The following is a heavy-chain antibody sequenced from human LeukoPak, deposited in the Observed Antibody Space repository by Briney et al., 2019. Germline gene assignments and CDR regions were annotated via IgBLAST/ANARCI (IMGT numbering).Heavy chain of an antibody. D-gene: IGHD5-24*01. CDR3: ARPVLDGYKDFDD. V-gene: IGHV4-34*01. CDR1: GGSFSGYY. Sequence: SETLSLTCAVYGGSFSGYYWSWIRQPPGKGLEWIGEINHSGSTNYNPSPKSRVTISVDTSKNQFSLKLSTVTAADTAVYYCARPVLDGYKDFDDWGQGTLVTVSS. CDR2: INHSGST. J-gene: IGHJ4*02.